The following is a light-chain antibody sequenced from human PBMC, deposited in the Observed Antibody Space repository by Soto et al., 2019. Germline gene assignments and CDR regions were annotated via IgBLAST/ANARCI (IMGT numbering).Light chain of an antibody. V-gene: IGKV3-20*01. Sequence: EIVLTPAPVTLSLSPGERATLSFRASQSISSSYLAWYQQKPGQAPRLLIYIASIRATGIPDRFSGSGSGTDFTLTISRLEPEDFAVYYCQQYGSSSTFGQGTKVDIK. CDR2: IAS. CDR1: QSISSSY. CDR3: QQYGSSST. J-gene: IGKJ1*01.